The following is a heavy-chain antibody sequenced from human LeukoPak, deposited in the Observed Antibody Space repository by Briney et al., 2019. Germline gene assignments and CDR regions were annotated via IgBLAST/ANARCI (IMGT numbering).Heavy chain of an antibody. CDR3: ARAPGVLLWFGELSPTDY. Sequence: GASVKVSCKASGYTFTSYGISWVRQAPGQGLEWMGWIRAYNGNTNYAQKLQGRVTMTTDTSTSTAYMELRSLRSDDTAVYYCARAPGVLLWFGELSPTDYWGQGTLVTVSS. CDR2: IRAYNGNT. D-gene: IGHD3-10*01. V-gene: IGHV1-18*01. J-gene: IGHJ4*02. CDR1: GYTFTSYG.